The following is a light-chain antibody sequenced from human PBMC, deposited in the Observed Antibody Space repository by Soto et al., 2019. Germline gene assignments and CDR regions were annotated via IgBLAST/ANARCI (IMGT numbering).Light chain of an antibody. CDR1: QSVSSD. Sequence: EIVMTQSPATVSVSPGEGVTLSCRASQSVSSDLAWYQQKPGQAPRLLIYGASTRASGVPARFSGSRSGTEFTLTISSLQSEDFAFYYCQQNNKWPPVTFGGGTKVEIK. V-gene: IGKV3-15*01. CDR2: GAS. CDR3: QQNNKWPPVT. J-gene: IGKJ4*01.